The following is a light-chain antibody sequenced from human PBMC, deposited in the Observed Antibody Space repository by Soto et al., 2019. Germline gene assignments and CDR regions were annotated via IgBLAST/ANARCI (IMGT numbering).Light chain of an antibody. CDR1: QSVSSSY. V-gene: IGKV3-20*01. CDR3: QQYVSSPWT. Sequence: ETVLTQFPGALSLSTGERTTLSCMASQSVSSSYGAWYQQKPGQAPRPLIYGASSRAIGIPDRFSGSVSGTDFTLTISRLDPEDFAVYCCQQYVSSPWTFGQGTKVDIK. CDR2: GAS. J-gene: IGKJ1*01.